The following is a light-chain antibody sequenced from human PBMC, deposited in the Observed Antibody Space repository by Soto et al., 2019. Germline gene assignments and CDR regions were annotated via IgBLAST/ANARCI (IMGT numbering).Light chain of an antibody. Sequence: QSVLTQPASVSAPPGQSITISCTGTSSDVGSFNYVSWYQQHPGKVPKLMIYDVTNRPSGVSNRFSGSKSGNTASLIISGLQAEDEADYYCNSFTSSTTWVFGGGTKLTVL. CDR3: NSFTSSTTWV. CDR1: SSDVGSFNY. V-gene: IGLV2-14*01. CDR2: DVT. J-gene: IGLJ3*02.